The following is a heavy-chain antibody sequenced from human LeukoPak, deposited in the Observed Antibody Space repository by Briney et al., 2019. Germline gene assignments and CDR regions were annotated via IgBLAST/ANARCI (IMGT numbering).Heavy chain of an antibody. CDR3: AKVSRGEPSDY. D-gene: IGHD4-17*01. CDR1: GFTFSSYV. Sequence: GGSLRLSCAVSGFTFSSYVMSWVRQAPGKGLEWVSAISGSGGSTYYADSVKGRFTISRDNSKNTLYLQMNSLRDEDTAVYYCAKVSRGEPSDYWGQGTLVTVSS. CDR2: ISGSGGST. J-gene: IGHJ4*02. V-gene: IGHV3-23*01.